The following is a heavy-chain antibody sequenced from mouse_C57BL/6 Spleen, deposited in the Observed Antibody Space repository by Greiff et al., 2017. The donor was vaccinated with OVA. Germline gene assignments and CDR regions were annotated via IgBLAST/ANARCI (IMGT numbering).Heavy chain of an antibody. J-gene: IGHJ3*01. V-gene: IGHV14-4*01. D-gene: IGHD1-1*02. CDR1: GFNIKDDY. CDR3: KGGLFSWFAY. CDR2: IDPENGDT. Sequence: VQLQQSGAELVRPGASVKLSCTASGFNIKDDYMHWVKQRPEQGLEWIGWIDPENGDTEYASKFQGKATITADTASNTDYLQLSSLTSEDTAVYYSKGGLFSWFAYWGQGTLVTVSA.